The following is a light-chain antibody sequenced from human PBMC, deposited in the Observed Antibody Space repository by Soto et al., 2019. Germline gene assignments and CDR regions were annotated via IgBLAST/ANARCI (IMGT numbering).Light chain of an antibody. CDR2: DVS. V-gene: IGKV1-5*01. Sequence: DIQMTQSPPTLSASVGDRVTITCRASQSIISWLAWYQQRPGKAPNLLIYDVSSLESGGPSRFSGSGSGTEFTLTIRSLQPDDFATYYCQQSTNYPWTFGQGTKVEIK. J-gene: IGKJ1*01. CDR1: QSIISW. CDR3: QQSTNYPWT.